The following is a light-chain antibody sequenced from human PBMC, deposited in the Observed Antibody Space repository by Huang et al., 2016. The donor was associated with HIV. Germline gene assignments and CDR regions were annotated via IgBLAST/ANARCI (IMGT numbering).Light chain of an antibody. CDR3: QQTFAAPPEDT. Sequence: DIEMTQSPSSLSASVGDRVTISCRAGDKIDTYLHWYQQKPGEAPKLLISGASNLQTGVPSRFGGSGSGTYFTLTINSLQPEDFATYFCQQTFAAPPEDTFGQGTRLEIK. CDR1: DKIDTY. J-gene: IGKJ2*01. CDR2: GAS. V-gene: IGKV1-39*01.